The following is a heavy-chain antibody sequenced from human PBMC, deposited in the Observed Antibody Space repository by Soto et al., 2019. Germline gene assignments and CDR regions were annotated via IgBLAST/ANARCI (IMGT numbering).Heavy chain of an antibody. J-gene: IGHJ4*02. D-gene: IGHD3-22*01. CDR1: GFTFSSYW. CDR3: ARERDYYDSSGYYYPYYFDY. Sequence: GSLRLSCAASGFTFSSYWMHWVRQAPGKGLVWVSRINSDGSSTSYADSVKGRFTISRDNAKNTLYLQMNSLRAEDTAVYYCARERDYYDSSGYYYPYYFDYWGQGTLVTVSS. V-gene: IGHV3-74*01. CDR2: INSDGSST.